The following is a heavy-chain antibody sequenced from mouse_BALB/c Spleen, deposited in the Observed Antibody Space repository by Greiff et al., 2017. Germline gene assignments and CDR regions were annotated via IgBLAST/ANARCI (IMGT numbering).Heavy chain of an antibody. J-gene: IGHJ3*01. Sequence: ESGPGLVKPSQSLSLTCSVTGYSITSGYYWNWIRQFPGNKLEWMGYISYDGSNNYNPSLKNRISITRDTSKNQFFLKLNSVTTEDTATYYCARDAAGSGRRFAYWGQGTLVTVSA. CDR1: GYSITSGYY. CDR3: ARDAAGSGRRFAY. D-gene: IGHD3-1*01. CDR2: ISYDGSN. V-gene: IGHV3-6*02.